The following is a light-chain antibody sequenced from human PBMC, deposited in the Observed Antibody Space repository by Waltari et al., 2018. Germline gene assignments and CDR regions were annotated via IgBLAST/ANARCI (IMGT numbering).Light chain of an antibody. CDR2: DAS. CDR1: QDISNY. J-gene: IGKJ2*01. CDR3: QQYDNLPSYT. V-gene: IGKV1-33*01. Sequence: DIQMTQSPYSLSASVGARVTISCQASQDISNYLNWYQQKPGKAPKLLIYDASNLETGVPSRFSGSGSGTDFTFTISSLQPEDIATYYCQQYDNLPSYTFGQGTKLEIK.